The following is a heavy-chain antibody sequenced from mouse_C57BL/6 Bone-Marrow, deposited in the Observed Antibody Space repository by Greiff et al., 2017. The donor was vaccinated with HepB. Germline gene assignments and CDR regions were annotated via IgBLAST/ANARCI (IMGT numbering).Heavy chain of an antibody. CDR2: IGPGSGST. J-gene: IGHJ4*01. CDR1: GYTFTDYY. CDR3: ARRGRAPSAMDY. Sequence: QVQLQQSGAELVKPGASVKISCKASGYTFTDYYINWVKQRPGQGLEWMGKIGPGSGSTYYNEKFKGKATLTADKSSSTAYMQLSSLTSEDSAVYVWARRGRAPSAMDYWGQGTSVTVSS. V-gene: IGHV1-77*01.